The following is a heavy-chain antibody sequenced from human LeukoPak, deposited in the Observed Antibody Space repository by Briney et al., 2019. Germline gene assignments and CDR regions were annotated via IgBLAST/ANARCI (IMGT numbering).Heavy chain of an antibody. D-gene: IGHD3-22*01. CDR1: GGSISSYY. V-gene: IGHV4-39*07. Sequence: SETLSLTCTASGGSISSYYWSWIRQPPGKGLEWIGSIYYIGSTHYNPSLKRRVTISVDTSKNQFSLKLSSVTAADTALYFCARDDTYFYDSSGHGFDFWGQGTLVTVSS. CDR2: IYYIGST. J-gene: IGHJ4*02. CDR3: ARDDTYFYDSSGHGFDF.